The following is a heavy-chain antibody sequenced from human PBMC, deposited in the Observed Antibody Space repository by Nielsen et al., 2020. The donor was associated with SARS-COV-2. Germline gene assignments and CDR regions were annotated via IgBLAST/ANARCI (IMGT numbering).Heavy chain of an antibody. J-gene: IGHJ6*02. CDR1: GGSFSGYY. CDR2: INHSGST. Sequence: GSLRLSCAVYGGSFSGYYWSWIRQPPGKGLEWIGEINHSGSTNYNPSLKSRVTISVDTSKNQFSLKLSSVTAADTAVYYCKGYCSSTSCLPYGMDVWGQGTTVTVSS. CDR3: KGYCSSTSCLPYGMDV. V-gene: IGHV4-34*01. D-gene: IGHD2-2*01.